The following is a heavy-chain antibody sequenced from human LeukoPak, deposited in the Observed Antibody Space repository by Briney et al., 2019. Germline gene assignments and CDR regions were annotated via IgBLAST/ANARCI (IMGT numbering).Heavy chain of an antibody. CDR3: ARRIYGSGSYSYFDY. J-gene: IGHJ4*02. Sequence: GESLKISCKGSGYSFTSYWIGWVRQMPGKGLEWMGIIYPGDSDTRYSPSFQGQVTISADRSISTAYLQWSSLKASDTAMYYCARRIYGSGSYSYFDYWGQGTLVTVSS. CDR2: IYPGDSDT. CDR1: GYSFTSYW. V-gene: IGHV5-51*01. D-gene: IGHD3-10*01.